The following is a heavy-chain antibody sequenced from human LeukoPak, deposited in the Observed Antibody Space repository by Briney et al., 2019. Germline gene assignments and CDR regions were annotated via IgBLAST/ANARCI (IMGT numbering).Heavy chain of an antibody. CDR3: ARGRRSVRFLEWLPPTPIDY. D-gene: IGHD3-3*01. CDR2: MNPNRGNT. Sequence: ASVKVSCKASGYTFTGYDINWVPQATGQGLEWMGWMNPNRGNTGYAQKFQGRVTMTRNTSISTAYMELSSLRSEDTAVYYCARGRRSVRFLEWLPPTPIDYWGQGTLVTVSS. V-gene: IGHV1-8*01. J-gene: IGHJ4*02. CDR1: GYTFTGYD.